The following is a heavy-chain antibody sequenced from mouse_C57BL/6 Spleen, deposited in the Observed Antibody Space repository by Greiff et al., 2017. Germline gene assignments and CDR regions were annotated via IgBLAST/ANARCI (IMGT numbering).Heavy chain of an antibody. D-gene: IGHD2-5*01. J-gene: IGHJ4*01. V-gene: IGHV1-82*01. CDR2: IYPGDGDT. Sequence: QVQLQQSGPELVKPGASVKISCTASGYAFSSSWMNWVKQRPGKGLEWIGRIYPGDGDTNYNGKFKGTATLTADKSSSTAYMQHSTLTSEDSAVYFCATYYSNYGVFYAMDYWGQGTSVTVSS. CDR3: ATYYSNYGVFYAMDY. CDR1: GYAFSSSW.